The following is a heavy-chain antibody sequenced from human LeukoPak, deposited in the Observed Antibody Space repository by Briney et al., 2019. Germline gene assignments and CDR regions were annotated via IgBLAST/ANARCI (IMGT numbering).Heavy chain of an antibody. CDR3: ARASRITIFGVFNH. Sequence: GASVKVSYKASGYTFTGYYMHWVRQAPGQGLEWMGWINPNTGGTNYAQKFQGRFTMTRDTSISTAYMELSRLRSDDTAVYYCARASRITIFGVFNHWGQGTLVTVSS. CDR2: INPNTGGT. J-gene: IGHJ4*02. V-gene: IGHV1-2*02. CDR1: GYTFTGYY. D-gene: IGHD3-3*01.